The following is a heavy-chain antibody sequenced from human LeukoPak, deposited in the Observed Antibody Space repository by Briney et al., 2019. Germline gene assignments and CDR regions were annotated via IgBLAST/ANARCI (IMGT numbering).Heavy chain of an antibody. D-gene: IGHD4/OR15-4a*01. CDR1: GFTFTTYS. CDR2: ITSSSTSM. J-gene: IGHJ4*02. CDR3: ARRAGAYSHPYDY. Sequence: GGSLRLSCAASGFTFTTYSMNWVRQAPGKGLEWVSSITSSSTSMYYADSVKGRFTISRDNSKNTLYLQMNSLRAEDTAVYYCARRAGAYSHPYDYWGQGTLITVSS. V-gene: IGHV3-21*04.